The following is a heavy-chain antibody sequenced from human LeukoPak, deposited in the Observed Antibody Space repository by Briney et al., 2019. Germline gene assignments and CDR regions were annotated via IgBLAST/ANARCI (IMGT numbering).Heavy chain of an antibody. CDR2: IKQDGSEK. CDR3: ARDEPNLYSGSLG. V-gene: IGHV3-7*04. CDR1: GFTFSSYW. Sequence: PGGSLRLSCAASGFTFSSYWMSWVRQAPGKGLEWVANIKQDGSEKYYVDSVKGRFTISRDNAKNSLYLQMNSPRAEDTAVYYCARDEPNLYSGSLGWGQGTLVTVSS. J-gene: IGHJ4*02. D-gene: IGHD1-26*01.